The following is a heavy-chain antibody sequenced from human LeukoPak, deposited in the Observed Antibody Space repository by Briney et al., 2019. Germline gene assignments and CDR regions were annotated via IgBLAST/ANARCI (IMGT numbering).Heavy chain of an antibody. V-gene: IGHV1-2*02. CDR1: GYTFTDYY. Sequence: SVKVSCKASGYTFTDYYMHWVRQAPGQGLEWMGWINAKSGDTKYAQKFQARVTMTRDTSITTTYMEVSRLSSDDTAVYYCARQNTGQLDYWGEGTLVTVSS. J-gene: IGHJ4*02. CDR2: INAKSGDT. D-gene: IGHD2-8*02. CDR3: ARQNTGQLDY.